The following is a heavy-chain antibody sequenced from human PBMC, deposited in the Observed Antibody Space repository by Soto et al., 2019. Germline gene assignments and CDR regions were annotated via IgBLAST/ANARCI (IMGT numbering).Heavy chain of an antibody. V-gene: IGHV3-74*01. J-gene: IGHJ4*02. D-gene: IGHD5-12*01. CDR3: ARESSGYSSYFDY. CDR1: GDSFSRYW. CDR2: ISSDGSST. Sequence: GGSLRLSCAAPGDSFSRYWIHWVRQAPGKGLVWVSRISSDGSSTNYADSVKGRFTISRDNAKNAVYLQMNSLTAEDTAVYYCARESSGYSSYFDYWGQGALVTVSS.